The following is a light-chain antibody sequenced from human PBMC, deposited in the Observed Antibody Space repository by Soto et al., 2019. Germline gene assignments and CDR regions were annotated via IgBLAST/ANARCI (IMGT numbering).Light chain of an antibody. Sequence: QSVLTQPPSVSVAPGQTVTISCSGSSSNIGKNFVSWYQQLPGTAPKLLIYEHIKRPSGIPDRFSGSKSGTSATLGITGLQTGDEADYYCGSWDSSLSAVVFGTGTKLTVL. CDR1: SSNIGKNF. J-gene: IGLJ1*01. V-gene: IGLV1-51*02. CDR2: EHI. CDR3: GSWDSSLSAVV.